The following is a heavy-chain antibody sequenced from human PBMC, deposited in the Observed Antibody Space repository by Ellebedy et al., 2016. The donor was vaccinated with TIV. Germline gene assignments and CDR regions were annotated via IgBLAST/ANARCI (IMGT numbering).Heavy chain of an antibody. D-gene: IGHD6-19*01. CDR1: GGTFSSYA. V-gene: IGHV1-69*04. CDR3: ARDGVGSGWYGDY. J-gene: IGHJ4*02. CDR2: IIPILGIA. Sequence: AASVKVSCKASGGTFSSYAISWVRQAPGQGLEWMGRIIPILGIANYAQKFQGRVTITADKSTSTAYMELSSLRSEDTAVYYCARDGVGSGWYGDYWGQGTLVTVSS.